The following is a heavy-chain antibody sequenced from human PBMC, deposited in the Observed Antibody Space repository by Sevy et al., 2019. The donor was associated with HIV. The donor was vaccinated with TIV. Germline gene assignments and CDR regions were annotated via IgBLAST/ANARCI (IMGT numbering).Heavy chain of an antibody. J-gene: IGHJ5*02. CDR2: INHSGST. CDR1: GGSFSGYY. D-gene: IGHD3-9*01. Sequence: SETLSLTCAVYGGSFSGYYWSWIRQPPGKGLEWIGEINHSGSTNYNPSLKSRVTISVDTSKNQFSLKLSSVTAADTAVYYCARGRQYFDWLYAGGYNSFEPWGQGTLVTVSS. V-gene: IGHV4-34*01. CDR3: ARGRQYFDWLYAGGYNSFEP.